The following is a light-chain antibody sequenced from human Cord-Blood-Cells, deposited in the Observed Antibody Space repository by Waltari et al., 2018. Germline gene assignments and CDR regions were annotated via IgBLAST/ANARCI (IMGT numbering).Light chain of an antibody. CDR1: SSDAGGYNY. J-gene: IGLJ2*01. Sequence: QSALTQPPSASGSPGQSVTISCTGTSSDAGGYNYVSWYQPHPGKAPKLRIYEVSKRPSGVPDRFSGSKSGNTASLTVSGLQAEDEADYYCSSYAGSNNLVFGGGTKLTVL. CDR2: EVS. CDR3: SSYAGSNNLV. V-gene: IGLV2-8*01.